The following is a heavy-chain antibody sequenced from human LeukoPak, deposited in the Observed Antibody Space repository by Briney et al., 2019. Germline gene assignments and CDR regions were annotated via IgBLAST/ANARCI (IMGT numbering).Heavy chain of an antibody. D-gene: IGHD5-12*01. CDR3: ARDLKGYDSGYYYYTDV. J-gene: IGHJ6*03. V-gene: IGHV4-4*07. CDR1: GGSLSTYH. Sequence: SETLSLTCTVSGGSLSTYHWSWIRQPAGKGLEWIGRISTSGSANYNPSLKSRVTMSVDTSKNQFSLKLRSVTAADTAVYYCARDLKGYDSGYYYYTDVWGKXTTVTVSS. CDR2: ISTSGSA.